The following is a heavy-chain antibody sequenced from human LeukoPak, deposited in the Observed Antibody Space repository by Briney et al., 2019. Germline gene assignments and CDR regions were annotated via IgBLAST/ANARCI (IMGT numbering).Heavy chain of an antibody. CDR1: GYTFSDYF. D-gene: IGHD6-19*01. V-gene: IGHV1-2*02. CDR3: ATFCSGWYYYYYMDV. Sequence: ASVKVSCKASGYTFSDYFIHWVRQAPGQGLEWMGWINPNSGGTHCAQKFQGRVTMTRDTSISTAYMEVSSLRPDDTAVYYCATFCSGWYYYYYMDVWGQGTTVTVSS. CDR2: INPNSGGT. J-gene: IGHJ6*02.